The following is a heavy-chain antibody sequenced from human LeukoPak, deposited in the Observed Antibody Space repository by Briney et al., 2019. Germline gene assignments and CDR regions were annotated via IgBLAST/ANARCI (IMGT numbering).Heavy chain of an antibody. CDR2: ISYDGSNK. V-gene: IGHV3-30*04. CDR3: AAGIAAAVNFDY. J-gene: IGHJ4*02. D-gene: IGHD6-13*01. CDR1: GFTFTGYA. Sequence: GRSLRLSCAASGFTFTGYAMHWVRQAPGKGLEWVAVISYDGSNKYYADSVKGRFTISRDNSKNTLYLQMNSLRAEDTAVYYCAAGIAAAVNFDYWGQGTLVTVSS.